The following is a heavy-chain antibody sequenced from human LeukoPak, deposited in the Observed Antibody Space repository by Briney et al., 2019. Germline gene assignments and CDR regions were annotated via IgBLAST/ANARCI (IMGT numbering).Heavy chain of an antibody. D-gene: IGHD1-20*01. J-gene: IGHJ4*02. V-gene: IGHV3-53*01. CDR1: GFTVRSNY. CDR2: IYSGGST. CDR3: ARESITGTTGVNY. Sequence: GGSLRLSCAASGFTVRSNYMSWVRQAPGKGLEWVSVIYSGGSTYYADSVKGRFTISRDNSKNTLYLQMNSLRAEDTAVYYCARESITGTTGVNYWGQGTLVTVSS.